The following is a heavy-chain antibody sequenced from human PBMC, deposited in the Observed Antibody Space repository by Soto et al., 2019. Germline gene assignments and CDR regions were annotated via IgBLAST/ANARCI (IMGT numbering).Heavy chain of an antibody. CDR3: AHGSGWLSDY. CDR1: GFSLSSDAVG. CDR2: IYWNDDN. V-gene: IGHV2-5*01. Sequence: QITLKESGPPLVKPTQTLTLTCTFSGFSLSSDAVGVNWIRRPPGKALEWLALIYWNDDNHYNPSLSSRLTITKDTSKNQVVLTMTNMDPVDTATYYCAHGSGWLSDYWGQGILVTVSS. D-gene: IGHD6-19*01. J-gene: IGHJ4*02.